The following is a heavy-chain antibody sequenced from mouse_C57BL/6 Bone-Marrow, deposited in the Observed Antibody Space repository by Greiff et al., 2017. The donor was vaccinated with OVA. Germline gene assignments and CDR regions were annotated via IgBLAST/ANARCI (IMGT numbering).Heavy chain of an antibody. J-gene: IGHJ3*01. Sequence: EVQLVESGGGLVQPGESLKLSCESNEYEFPSHDMSWVRKTPEKRLELVAAINSDGGSTYYPDNMERRFIISRDNTEKTLYLQMSSLRSEDTALDYGARYDGTGSFAYWGQGTLVTVSA. CDR2: INSDGGST. CDR1: EYEFPSHD. D-gene: IGHD2-3*01. CDR3: ARYDGTGSFAY. V-gene: IGHV5-2*01.